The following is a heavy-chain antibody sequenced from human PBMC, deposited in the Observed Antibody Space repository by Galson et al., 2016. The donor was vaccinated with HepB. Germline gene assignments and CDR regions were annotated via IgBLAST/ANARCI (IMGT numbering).Heavy chain of an antibody. J-gene: IGHJ4*02. D-gene: IGHD4-17*01. V-gene: IGHV4-59*01. CDR1: GGSISSYY. CDR3: ARANGDYVFDY. Sequence: SETLSLTCTVSGGSISSYYWSWIRQPPGKGLEWIGYIYYSGSTNYNPSLKSRVTISVDTSKNQFSLKLISMTAADTAFYYCARANGDYVFDYWGQGTVVTVSS. CDR2: IYYSGST.